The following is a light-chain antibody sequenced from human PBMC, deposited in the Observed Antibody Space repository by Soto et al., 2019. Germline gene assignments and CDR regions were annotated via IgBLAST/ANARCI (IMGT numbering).Light chain of an antibody. CDR1: QNIDSW. J-gene: IGKJ4*01. CDR3: QQYHSYPLT. V-gene: IGKV1-5*03. CDR2: KAS. Sequence: DIQMTQSPSTLSASVGDRVTITCRASQNIDSWLAWYQQKPGKVPKVLIYKASRLESGAPSRFSGSGSGTEFTLTISSLQPDDFATDSCQQYHSYPLTFGGGTKVEIK.